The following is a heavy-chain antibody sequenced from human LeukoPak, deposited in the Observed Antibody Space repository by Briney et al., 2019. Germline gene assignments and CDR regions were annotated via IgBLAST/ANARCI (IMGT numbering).Heavy chain of an antibody. CDR3: ARDVHVRAEQLADYYYYMDV. J-gene: IGHJ6*03. D-gene: IGHD6-6*01. CDR2: IIPIFSTA. CDR1: GGTFSSYA. V-gene: IGHV1-69*05. Sequence: SVKVSCKASGGTFSSYAISWVRQAPGQGLEWMGGIIPIFSTANYAQKFQGRVTITTDESTSTAYMELSSLRSEDTAVYYCARDVHVRAEQLADYYYYMDVWGKGTTVTVSS.